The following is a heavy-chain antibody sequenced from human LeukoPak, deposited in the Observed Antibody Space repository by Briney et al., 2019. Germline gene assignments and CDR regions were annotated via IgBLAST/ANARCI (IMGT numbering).Heavy chain of an antibody. Sequence: GGSLRLSCAASGFTFSSYEMNWVRQAPGKGLEWVSYISSSGSTIYYADSVKGRFTISRDNAKNSLYLQMNSLRAEDTAVYYCARALTPPYYYDSSGYYEDYWGQGTLSPSPQ. CDR2: ISSSGSTI. D-gene: IGHD3-22*01. V-gene: IGHV3-48*03. CDR3: ARALTPPYYYDSSGYYEDY. CDR1: GFTFSSYE. J-gene: IGHJ4*02.